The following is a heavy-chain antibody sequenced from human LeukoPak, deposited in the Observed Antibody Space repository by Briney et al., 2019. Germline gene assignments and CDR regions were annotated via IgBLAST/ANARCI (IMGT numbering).Heavy chain of an antibody. CDR1: GYTFTGYY. V-gene: IGHV1-2*02. CDR2: INPNSGGT. D-gene: IGHD2-2*03. CDR3: ARDGLYWYFDL. Sequence: GASVKVSCKASGYTFTGYYMHWVRQAPGQGLEWMGWINPNSGGTNYSQKFQGRVTMTRDTSISTAYMELSRLRYDETAVYYCARDGLYWYFDLWGRGTLVTVSS. J-gene: IGHJ2*01.